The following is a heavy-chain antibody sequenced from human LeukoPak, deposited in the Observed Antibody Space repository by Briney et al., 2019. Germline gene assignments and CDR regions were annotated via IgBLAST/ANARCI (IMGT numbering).Heavy chain of an antibody. J-gene: IGHJ4*02. V-gene: IGHV4-59*08. Sequence: SETLYLTRTVSGGSISSYYWSWIRQPPGKGLEWIGYIYYSGSTNYNPSLKSRVTISVDTSKNQFSLKLSSVTAADTAVYYCARTQHYDFWSGYYGDYWGQGTLVTVSS. D-gene: IGHD3-3*01. CDR3: ARTQHYDFWSGYYGDY. CDR2: IYYSGST. CDR1: GGSISSYY.